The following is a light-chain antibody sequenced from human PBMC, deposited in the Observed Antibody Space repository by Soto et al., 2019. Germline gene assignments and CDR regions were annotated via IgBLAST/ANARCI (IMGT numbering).Light chain of an antibody. CDR1: SSDVGGYDY. J-gene: IGLJ1*01. Sequence: TETSSDVGGYDYVSWYQQHPGKAPKLMIYDVATRPSGVSDRFSGSKSGNTASLTISGLQADDEADYYYSSYGSIPSRCVFGTVTKVTVL. V-gene: IGLV2-14*04. CDR3: SSYGSIPSRCV. CDR2: DVA.